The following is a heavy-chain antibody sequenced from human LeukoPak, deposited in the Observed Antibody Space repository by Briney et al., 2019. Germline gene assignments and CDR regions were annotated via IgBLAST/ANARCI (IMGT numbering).Heavy chain of an antibody. D-gene: IGHD3-3*01. CDR2: INHSGST. J-gene: IGHJ4*02. CDR3: ARVRPSITIFGVVKGDYFDY. CDR1: GGSISSYY. Sequence: PSETLSLTCTVSGGSISSYYWSWIRQPPGKGLEWIGEINHSGSTNYNPSLKSRVTISVDTSKNQFSLKLSSVTAADTAVYYCARVRPSITIFGVVKGDYFDYWGQGTLVTVSS. V-gene: IGHV4-34*01.